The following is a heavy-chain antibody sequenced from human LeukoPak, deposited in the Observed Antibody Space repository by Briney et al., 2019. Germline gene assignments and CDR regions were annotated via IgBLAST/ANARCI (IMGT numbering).Heavy chain of an antibody. J-gene: IGHJ4*02. CDR1: GGSISSGNYC. V-gene: IGHV4-61*09. CDR2: IYISGNT. D-gene: IGHD5-12*01. Sequence: SQTLSLTCTVSGGSISSGNYCWSWIRQPAGKGLEWIGHIYISGNTNYNPSLKSRVAISVDTSKNQFSLKLSSVTAADTAVYYCAREKWLRFDYWGQGTLVTVSS. CDR3: AREKWLRFDY.